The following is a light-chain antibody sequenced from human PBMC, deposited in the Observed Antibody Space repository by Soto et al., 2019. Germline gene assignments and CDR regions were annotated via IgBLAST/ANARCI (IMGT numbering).Light chain of an antibody. CDR3: PQRSSWPPFT. CDR2: GAS. V-gene: IGKV3-11*01. J-gene: IGKJ3*01. CDR1: QSVSTY. Sequence: EVVLTQSPATLSLSPGERATLSCRASQSVSTYLAWYQQKPGQPPRLLIYGASNRATGTPARFSGSGSGTDFPLTISSLEPEAFAVYYCPQRSSWPPFTFGPGTKVEIK.